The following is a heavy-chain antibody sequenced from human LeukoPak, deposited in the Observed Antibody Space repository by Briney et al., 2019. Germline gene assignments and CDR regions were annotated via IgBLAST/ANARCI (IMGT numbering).Heavy chain of an antibody. Sequence: PSETLSLTCTVSGGSVSSGSYYWSWIRQPPGKGLEWIGYIYYSGSTNYNPSLKSRVTISVDTSKNQFSLKLSSVTAADTAVYCCARRRSVNSSGREWFDPWGQGTLVTVSS. D-gene: IGHD6-19*01. CDR1: GGSVSSGSYY. CDR3: ARRRSVNSSGREWFDP. J-gene: IGHJ5*02. V-gene: IGHV4-61*01. CDR2: IYYSGST.